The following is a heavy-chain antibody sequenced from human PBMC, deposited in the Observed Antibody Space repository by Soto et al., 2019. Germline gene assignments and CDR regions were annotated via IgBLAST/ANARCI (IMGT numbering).Heavy chain of an antibody. CDR3: AREGAYDSSGYGVDY. D-gene: IGHD3-22*01. CDR2: INHSGST. V-gene: IGHV4-34*01. J-gene: IGHJ4*02. Sequence: SETLSLTCAVYGGSFSGYYWSWIRQPPGKGLEWIGEINHSGSTNYNPSLKSRVTISVDTSKNQFSLKLSSVTAADTAVYYCAREGAYDSSGYGVDYWGQGTLVTVSS. CDR1: GGSFSGYY.